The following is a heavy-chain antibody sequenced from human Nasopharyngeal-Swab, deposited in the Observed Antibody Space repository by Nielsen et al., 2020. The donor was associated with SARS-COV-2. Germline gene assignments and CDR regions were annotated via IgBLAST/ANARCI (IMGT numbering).Heavy chain of an antibody. CDR3: ARMGGGTNFDV. CDR2: ISSGSGSFT. V-gene: IGHV3-11*03. D-gene: IGHD2-15*01. Sequence: GESLKISCAASGFTFNSYYMSWVRQAPGKGLEWVSYISSGSGSFTNSADSVKGRFTISRDNAKTSLYLQMNNLRVDDTAVYFCARMGGGTNFDVWGQGTLVTVSS. J-gene: IGHJ4*02. CDR1: GFTFNSYY.